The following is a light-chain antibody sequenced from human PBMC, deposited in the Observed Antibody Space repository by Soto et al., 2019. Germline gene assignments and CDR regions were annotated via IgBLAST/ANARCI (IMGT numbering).Light chain of an antibody. CDR1: SSNIGSHF. CDR3: AVWDQSLTGWV. Sequence: QSVLTQPPSASGTPGQSLTISCSGSSSNIGSHFVYWYQHLPGTAPKLHIFRDGQRPSGVPARFFGSKSGTSASLAITGLRSEDEADYYCAVWDQSLTGWVFGGGTKLTVL. J-gene: IGLJ3*02. V-gene: IGLV1-47*01. CDR2: RDG.